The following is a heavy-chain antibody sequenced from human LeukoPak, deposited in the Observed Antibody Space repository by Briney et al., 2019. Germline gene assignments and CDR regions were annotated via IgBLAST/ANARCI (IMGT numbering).Heavy chain of an antibody. D-gene: IGHD2-2*01. CDR3: ARVEDIVVVPAAMCY. J-gene: IGHJ4*02. Sequence: ASVKVSCKASGYTFTSYYMHWVRQAPGQGLEWMGWISAYNGNTNYAQKLQGRVTMTTDTSTSTAYMELRSLRSDDTAVYCCARVEDIVVVPAAMCYWGQGTLVTVSS. V-gene: IGHV1-18*04. CDR2: ISAYNGNT. CDR1: GYTFTSYY.